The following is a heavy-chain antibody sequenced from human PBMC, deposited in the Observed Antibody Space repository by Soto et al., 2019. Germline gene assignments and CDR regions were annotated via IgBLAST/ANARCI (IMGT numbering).Heavy chain of an antibody. J-gene: IGHJ5*02. Sequence: PSETLSLTCTVSGGSISSYYWSWIRQPPGKGLEWIGYIYYSGSTNYNPSLKSRVTISVDTSKNQFSLKLSSVTAADTAVYYCARGTSSSWLHNWFDPWGQGTLVTVSS. CDR1: GGSISSYY. CDR2: IYYSGST. CDR3: ARGTSSSWLHNWFDP. D-gene: IGHD6-13*01. V-gene: IGHV4-59*01.